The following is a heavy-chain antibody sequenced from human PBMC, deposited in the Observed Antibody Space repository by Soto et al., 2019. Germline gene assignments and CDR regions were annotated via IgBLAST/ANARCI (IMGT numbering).Heavy chain of an antibody. CDR3: ARGDSTSTPYWYFDL. Sequence: QVQLQESGPGLAKPSQTLSLTCSVSGASISSGGYHWTWIRQRPGRGLEWIGYTYYTGNTYYHPSLKSRVTISEDTSKNQFSLHLNSVTAADTAIYYCARGDSTSTPYWYFDLWGRGTLVTVSS. CDR2: TYYTGNT. J-gene: IGHJ2*01. CDR1: GASISSGGYH. D-gene: IGHD5-18*01. V-gene: IGHV4-31*03.